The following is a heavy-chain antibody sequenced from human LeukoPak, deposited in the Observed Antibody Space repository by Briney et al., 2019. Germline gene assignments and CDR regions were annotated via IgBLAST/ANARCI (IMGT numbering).Heavy chain of an antibody. J-gene: IGHJ4*02. V-gene: IGHV5-51*01. CDR1: GYTFTSYW. CDR3: ARARYCSGGSCYAEY. CDR2: IYPGDSDT. Sequence: GESLKISCKGTGYTFTSYWIGWVRQMPGKGLEWMGIIYPGDSDTRYSPSFQGQVTISVDKSISTAYLQWSSLKASDTAMYYCARARYCSGGSCYAEYWGQGTLVTVSS. D-gene: IGHD2-15*01.